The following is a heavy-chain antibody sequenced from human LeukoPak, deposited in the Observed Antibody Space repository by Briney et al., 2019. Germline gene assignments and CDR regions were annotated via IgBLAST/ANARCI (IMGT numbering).Heavy chain of an antibody. Sequence: PGGSLRLSCAASGFTFSSYAMTWVRRAPGKGLEWVSGIRGSGGSTFYADSVEGRFTIYRENSKNTLYLQMNSLRAEDTAVYYCAKDQKGAAAATGYWGQGTLVTVSS. CDR3: AKDQKGAAAATGY. CDR1: GFTFSSYA. J-gene: IGHJ4*02. CDR2: IRGSGGST. V-gene: IGHV3-23*01. D-gene: IGHD6-13*01.